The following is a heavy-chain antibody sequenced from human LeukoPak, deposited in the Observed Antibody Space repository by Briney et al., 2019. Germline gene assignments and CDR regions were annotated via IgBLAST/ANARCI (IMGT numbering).Heavy chain of an antibody. Sequence: PGGALRLSCAASVFTFSNYLMSWVRQAPGTGLEWEANIEQDGSDRNYVTSVSGRFTISRDNAESSLFLQMNSLRAEDTAVYYCVRNLAVAGTCFDSWGQGTLVTVSS. D-gene: IGHD6-19*01. CDR1: VFTFSNYL. V-gene: IGHV3-7*03. J-gene: IGHJ4*02. CDR3: VRNLAVAGTCFDS. CDR2: IEQDGSDR.